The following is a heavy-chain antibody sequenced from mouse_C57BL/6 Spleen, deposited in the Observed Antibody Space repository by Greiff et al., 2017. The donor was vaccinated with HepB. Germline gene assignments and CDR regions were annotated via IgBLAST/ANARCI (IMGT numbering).Heavy chain of an antibody. V-gene: IGHV1-62-2*01. CDR1: GYTFTEYT. CDR2: FYPGSGSI. D-gene: IGHD1-1*01. J-gene: IGHJ2*01. CDR3: ARHEDPQYYGSSPQYYFDY. Sequence: VQLQESGAELVKPGASVKLSCKASGYTFTEYTIHWVKQRSGQGLEWIGWFYPGSGSIKYNEKFKDKATLTADKSSSTVYMELSRLTSEDSAVYFCARHEDPQYYGSSPQYYFDYWGQGTTLTVSS.